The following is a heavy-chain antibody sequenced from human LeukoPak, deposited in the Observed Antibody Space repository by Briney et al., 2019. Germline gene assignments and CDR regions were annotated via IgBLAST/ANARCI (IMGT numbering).Heavy chain of an antibody. Sequence: PSETLSLTCTVSGDSISSACWSWSRQPPGKGLEWIGSICHSGISGNTYYNPSLKSRVTISVDTSKNQFSLKLSSVTAADTAVYYCARVGVYDSSRRQFDCWGQGTLVTVSS. V-gene: IGHV4-59*12. CDR3: ARVGVYDSSRRQFDC. CDR1: GDSISSAC. D-gene: IGHD3-22*01. J-gene: IGHJ4*02. CDR2: ICHSGISGNT.